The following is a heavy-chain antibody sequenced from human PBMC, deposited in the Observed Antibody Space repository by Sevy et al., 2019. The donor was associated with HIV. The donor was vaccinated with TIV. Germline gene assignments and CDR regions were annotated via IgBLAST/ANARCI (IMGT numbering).Heavy chain of an antibody. CDR3: AKSPTGSESKPDY. V-gene: IGHV3-23*05. J-gene: IGHJ4*02. D-gene: IGHD2-8*02. CDR2: IYHSGGTT. Sequence: GGSLRLSCAASGFTFGNFAMIRARQAPRKGLEWLSSIYHSGGTTYIVDSVKGRFTISRDNSKNTLYLQMDNLRADDTAIYYCAKSPTGSESKPDYWGQGTLVTVSS. CDR1: GFTFGNFA.